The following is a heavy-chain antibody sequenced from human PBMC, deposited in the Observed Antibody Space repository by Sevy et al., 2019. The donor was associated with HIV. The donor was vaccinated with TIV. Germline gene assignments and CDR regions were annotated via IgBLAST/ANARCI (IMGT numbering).Heavy chain of an antibody. CDR1: GFNFNIYS. J-gene: IGHJ4*02. CDR2: LSFGCGKI. D-gene: IGHD2-8*01. V-gene: IGHV3-23*01. Sequence: GGYLRLSCAVSGFNFNIYSMSWVRQAPGKGLEWVSTLSFGCGKINYADSVKGRFIISRDDSKNTLYLQMNRLRAEDTAVYFCAREGCTRPHDYWGQGTLVTVSS. CDR3: AREGCTRPHDY.